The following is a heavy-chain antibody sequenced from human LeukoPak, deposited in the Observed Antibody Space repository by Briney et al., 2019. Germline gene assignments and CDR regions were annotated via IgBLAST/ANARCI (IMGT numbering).Heavy chain of an antibody. CDR3: AKQIGPQPG. D-gene: IGHD3-10*01. V-gene: IGHV3-23*01. Sequence: GGSLRLPCAASGFTFSTYAMTWVRQAPGKGLEWVPSIGGSGGDTYYADSVKGRFTISRDNSKNTLYLQMNSLRVEDTAVYYCAKQIGPQPGWGQGTLVTVSS. CDR2: IGGSGGDT. J-gene: IGHJ4*02. CDR1: GFTFSTYA.